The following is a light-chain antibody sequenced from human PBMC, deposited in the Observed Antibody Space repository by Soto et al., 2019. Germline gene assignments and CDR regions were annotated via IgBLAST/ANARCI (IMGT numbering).Light chain of an antibody. CDR2: GAS. CDR3: QYYNNWLGA. J-gene: IGKJ4*01. Sequence: IVLTQSPGTLSLSPGERATLSCRASQTGSNSYLAWYQQKSGQAPRLLIYGASTRASGIPARFSGSGSGTEFFLTISSLQSEDFAVYYCQYYNNWLGAFGGGTKVDIK. CDR1: QTGSNSY. V-gene: IGKV3-15*01.